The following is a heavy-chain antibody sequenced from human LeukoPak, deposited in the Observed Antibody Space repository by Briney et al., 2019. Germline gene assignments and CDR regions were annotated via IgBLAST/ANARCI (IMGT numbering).Heavy chain of an antibody. D-gene: IGHD2-2*01. J-gene: IGHJ4*02. Sequence: PGGSLRLSCAASGFTFSNYGKHWVRQAPGKGLDGVAAISSDGSNEYYAHSVKARFTISRDSSKNTLFLQMNSLRAEDTAVYYCATDRSKSPANWGQGTLVTVSS. V-gene: IGHV3-30*03. CDR3: ATDRSKSPAN. CDR2: ISSDGSNE. CDR1: GFTFSNYG.